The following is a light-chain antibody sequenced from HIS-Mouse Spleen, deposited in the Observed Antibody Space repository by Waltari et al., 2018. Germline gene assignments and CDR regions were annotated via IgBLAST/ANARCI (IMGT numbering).Light chain of an antibody. V-gene: IGLV3-10*01. CDR2: EDS. CDR1: ALPKKY. Sequence: SYELTQPPSVSVSPGQTARITCSGDALPKKYAYWYQQKSGQAPVLVIYEDSKRPSGSPKGCSGSRSGTMATLTISGAQVEDEADYYCYSTDSSGNHRVFGGGTKLTVL. CDR3: YSTDSSGNHRV. J-gene: IGLJ2*01.